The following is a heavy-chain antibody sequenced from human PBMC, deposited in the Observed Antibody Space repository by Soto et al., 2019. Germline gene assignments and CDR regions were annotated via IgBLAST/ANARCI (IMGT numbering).Heavy chain of an antibody. Sequence: VQLVESGGGLVQPGRSLRLSCAASGFTFDDYAMHWVRQAPGKGLEWVSGISWNSGSIGYADSVKGRFTISRDNAKNSLYLQMNSLRAEDTALYYCAKGSSSWYSDFDYWGQGTLVTVSS. CDR2: ISWNSGSI. J-gene: IGHJ4*02. V-gene: IGHV3-9*01. CDR3: AKGSSSWYSDFDY. D-gene: IGHD6-13*01. CDR1: GFTFDDYA.